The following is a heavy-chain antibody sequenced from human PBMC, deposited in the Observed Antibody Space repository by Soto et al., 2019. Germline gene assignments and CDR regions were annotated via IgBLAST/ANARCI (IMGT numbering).Heavy chain of an antibody. CDR3: ARSSGWYEADAFDM. CDR1: GFTFGDYE. CDR2: LSRSGNTI. V-gene: IGHV3-11*01. D-gene: IGHD6-19*01. Sequence: QVQLVESGGGLVQPGGSLRLSCAASGFTFGDYEMSWIRQAAGKGPEWVSFLSRSGNTIYYADSVKGRFSISRDNAENALYLQLESLRVEDTVTYFWARSSGWYEADAFDMCGEGKMVTVS. J-gene: IGHJ3*02.